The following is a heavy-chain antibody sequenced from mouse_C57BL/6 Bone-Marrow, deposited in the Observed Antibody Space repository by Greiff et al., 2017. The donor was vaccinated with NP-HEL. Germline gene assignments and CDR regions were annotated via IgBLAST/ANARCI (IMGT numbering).Heavy chain of an antibody. Sequence: VQLQQSGAELVRPGASVKLSCTASGFNIKDDYMHWVKQRPEQGLEWIGRIDPENGDTEYAPKFQGKATITADTSSNTAYLHLGSLTSEDTAVYYCTTVVDDGGRGTVITVSA. CDR3: TTVVDD. V-gene: IGHV14-4*01. CDR2: IDPENGDT. J-gene: IGHJ3*01. D-gene: IGHD1-1*01. CDR1: GFNIKDDY.